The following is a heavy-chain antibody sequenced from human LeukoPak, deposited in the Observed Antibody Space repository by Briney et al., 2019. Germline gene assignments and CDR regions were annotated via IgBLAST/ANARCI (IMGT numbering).Heavy chain of an antibody. J-gene: IGHJ4*02. CDR2: IYYSGST. V-gene: IGHV4-59*01. CDR1: GGSISSYY. CDR3: ARDRWGSGSYYAPFDY. Sequence: SETLSLTCTVSGGSISSYYWSWIRQPPGKGLEWIGYIYYSGSTNYNPSLKSRVTISVDTSKNQFSLKLSSVAAADTAVYHCARDRWGSGSYYAPFDYWGQGTLVTVSS. D-gene: IGHD3-10*01.